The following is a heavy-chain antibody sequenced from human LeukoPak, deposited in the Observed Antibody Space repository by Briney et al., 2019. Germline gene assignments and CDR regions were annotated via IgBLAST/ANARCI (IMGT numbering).Heavy chain of an antibody. CDR1: GGSISSGSYY. V-gene: IGHV4-61*02. CDR2: IYTSGST. J-gene: IGHJ4*02. D-gene: IGHD6-13*01. CDR3: AITEGEAAAGPWGFDY. Sequence: PSETLSLTCTVSGGSISSGSYYWSWIRQPAGKGLEWIGRIYTSGSTNYNPSLKSRVTISVDTSKNQFSLKLSSVTAADTAVYYCAITEGEAAAGPWGFDYWGQGTLVTVPS.